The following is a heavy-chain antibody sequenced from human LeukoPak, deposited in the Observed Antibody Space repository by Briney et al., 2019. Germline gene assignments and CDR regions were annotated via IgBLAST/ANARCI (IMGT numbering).Heavy chain of an antibody. CDR3: ARDRLRLGYERTNWFDP. CDR1: GYTLTELS. J-gene: IGHJ5*02. Sequence: GASVKVSCKVSGYTLTELSMHWVRQAPGKGLEWMGGFDPEDGETIYAQKFQGRVTMTEDTSTDTAYMELSSLRSDDTAVYYCARDRLRLGYERTNWFDPWGQGTLVTVSS. V-gene: IGHV1-24*01. D-gene: IGHD2-15*01. CDR2: FDPEDGET.